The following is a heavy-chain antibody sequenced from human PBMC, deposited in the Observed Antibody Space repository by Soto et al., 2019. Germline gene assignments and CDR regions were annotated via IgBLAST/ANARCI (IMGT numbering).Heavy chain of an antibody. Sequence: SSETLSLTCTVSGGSISSYYWSWIRQPPGKGLEWIGYIYYSGSTNYNPSLKSRVTISVDTSKNQFSLKLSSVTAADTAVYYCARDSYDSSGGGVNDTFDIWGQGTMVTVSS. J-gene: IGHJ3*02. V-gene: IGHV4-59*12. D-gene: IGHD3-22*01. CDR2: IYYSGST. CDR1: GGSISSYY. CDR3: ARDSYDSSGGGVNDTFDI.